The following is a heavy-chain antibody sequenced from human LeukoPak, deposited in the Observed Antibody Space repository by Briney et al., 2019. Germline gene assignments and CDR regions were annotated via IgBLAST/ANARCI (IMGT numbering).Heavy chain of an antibody. CDR2: ISGSGGTT. V-gene: IGHV3-23*01. CDR3: MVRGVIINWIDP. J-gene: IGHJ5*02. Sequence: GGSLRLPCAASGFTFSSYAMGWVRQAPGKGLEWVSGISGSGGTTYYADSVKGRFTISRDNSKNTVYLQMNSLRAEDTAVYCCMVRGVIINWIDPWGQGTLVTVSS. D-gene: IGHD3-10*01. CDR1: GFTFSSYA.